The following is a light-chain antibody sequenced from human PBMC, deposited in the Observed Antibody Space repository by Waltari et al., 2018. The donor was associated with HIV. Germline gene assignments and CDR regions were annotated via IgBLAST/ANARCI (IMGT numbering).Light chain of an antibody. J-gene: IGLJ3*02. CDR3: CSYAGGGTLV. CDR1: SSDVGSYNA. CDR2: EVS. V-gene: IGLV2-23*02. Sequence: SALPQPASVSGSPGQSITIPCTGSSSDVGSYNAVAWYQRHPDKAPKLILYEVSERPSGVSYRFSGSKSANTASLTISGLQAEDESDYYCCSYAGGGTLVFGGGTKVTVL.